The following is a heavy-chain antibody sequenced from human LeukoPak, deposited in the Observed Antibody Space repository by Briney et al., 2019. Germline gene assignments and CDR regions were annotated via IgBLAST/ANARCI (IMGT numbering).Heavy chain of an antibody. J-gene: IGHJ5*02. D-gene: IGHD3-16*01. V-gene: IGHV4-31*03. CDR3: ARRGRGRWFDP. CDR1: GGSISSGDYF. Sequence: SETLSLTCTVSGGSISSGDYFWGWLRQHPGNGLEWIGYIYYSGSTYYNPSLKSRVTISVDTSKNQFSLMLNSVTAADTAMYYCARRGRGRWFDPWGQGTLVTVSS. CDR2: IYYSGST.